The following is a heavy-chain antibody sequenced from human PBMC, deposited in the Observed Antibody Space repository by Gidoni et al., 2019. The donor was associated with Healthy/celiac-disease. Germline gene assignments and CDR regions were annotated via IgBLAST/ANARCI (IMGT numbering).Heavy chain of an antibody. Sequence: QVQLQESGPGLVKTSETLSLTCTVSGGSISSYYWSWIRQPPGKRLEWIGYIYYSGSTNYNPSLASRVTISVDTAKNQFSLKLSSVAAADTAVYYCAREGYSYGPGGVGGGNWFDPWGQGTLVTVSS. CDR2: IYYSGST. CDR3: AREGYSYGPGGVGGGNWFDP. V-gene: IGHV4-59*01. J-gene: IGHJ5*02. CDR1: GGSISSYY. D-gene: IGHD5-18*01.